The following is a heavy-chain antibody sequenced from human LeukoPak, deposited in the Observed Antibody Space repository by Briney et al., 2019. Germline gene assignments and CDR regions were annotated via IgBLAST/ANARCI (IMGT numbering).Heavy chain of an antibody. J-gene: IGHJ4*02. CDR2: ISAYNGNT. V-gene: IGHV1-18*01. CDR1: GYTFTSYG. D-gene: IGHD3-3*01. Sequence: AASVKVSCKASGYTFTSYGISWVRQAPGQGLEWMGWISAYNGNTNYAQKLQGRVTMTTDTSTSTAYMELRSLRSDDTAVYYCARSYYDFWSGGRGFDYWGQGTLVTVSS. CDR3: ARSYYDFWSGGRGFDY.